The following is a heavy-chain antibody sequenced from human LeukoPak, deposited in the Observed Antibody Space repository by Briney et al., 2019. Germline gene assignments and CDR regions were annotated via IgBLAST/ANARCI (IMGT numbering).Heavy chain of an antibody. CDR3: ARMDIVATKGAFDI. CDR1: GGSISSSNW. D-gene: IGHD5-12*01. Sequence: SETLSLTCAVSGGSISSSNWWSWVRQPPGKGLEWIGEIYHSGSTNYNPSLKSRVTISVDKSKNQFSLKLSSVTAADTAVYYCARMDIVATKGAFDIWGQGTIVTVSS. CDR2: IYHSGST. J-gene: IGHJ3*02. V-gene: IGHV4-4*02.